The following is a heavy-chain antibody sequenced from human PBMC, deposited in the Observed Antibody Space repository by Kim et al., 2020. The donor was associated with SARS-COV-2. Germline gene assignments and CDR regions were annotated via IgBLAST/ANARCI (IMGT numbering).Heavy chain of an antibody. J-gene: IGHJ5*02. CDR3: ARDLWVVLRGYSGYDKGIGWFEP. Sequence: SETLSLTCTVSGGSVSSGSYYWSWIRQPPGKGLEWIGYIYYSGSTNYNPSLKSRVTISVDTSKNQFSLKLSSVTAADTAVYYCARDLWVVLRGYSGYDKGIGWFEPWGQGTLVTVSS. CDR1: GGSVSSGSYY. D-gene: IGHD5-12*01. V-gene: IGHV4-61*01. CDR2: IYYSGST.